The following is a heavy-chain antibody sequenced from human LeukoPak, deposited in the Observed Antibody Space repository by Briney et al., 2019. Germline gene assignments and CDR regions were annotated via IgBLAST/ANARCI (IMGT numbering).Heavy chain of an antibody. Sequence: GGSLRLSCAAPGFTFNIYPMHWVRKAPGKGLEWVSTISTTSAFMYYADSVKGRFSISRDNAKDSLYLQMNSLRAEDTAVYYCTRDYWFDSWGQGTLVTVSS. V-gene: IGHV3-21*01. J-gene: IGHJ5*01. CDR3: TRDYWFDS. CDR1: GFTFNIYP. CDR2: ISTTSAFM.